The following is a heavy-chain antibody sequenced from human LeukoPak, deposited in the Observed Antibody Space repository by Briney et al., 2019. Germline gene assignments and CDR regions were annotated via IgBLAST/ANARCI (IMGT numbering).Heavy chain of an antibody. D-gene: IGHD5-18*01. CDR1: GGSISSSSYY. V-gene: IGHV4-39*07. CDR2: IYYSGST. Sequence: PSETLSLTCTVSGGSISSSSYYWGWIRQPPGKGLEWIGSIYYSGSTYYNPSLKSRVTISVDTSKNQFSLKLSSVTAADTAVYYCARGDVDTAMVRGNFDYWGQGTLVTVSS. CDR3: ARGDVDTAMVRGNFDY. J-gene: IGHJ4*02.